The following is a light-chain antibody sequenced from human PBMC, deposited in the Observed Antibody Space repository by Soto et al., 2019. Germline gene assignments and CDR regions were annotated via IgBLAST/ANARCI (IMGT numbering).Light chain of an antibody. CDR3: HQYKTFPFT. CDR1: HPISTW. J-gene: IGKJ2*01. V-gene: IGKV1-5*01. CDR2: DAS. Sequence: DIQMTQSPSTLSASVGDRVTVTCRASHPISTWLAWYQQKPGKAPKLLIYDASTLERGVPTRFGGRGFETEFTLTINGLQPDDCATYFCHQYKTFPFTFGQGTRIEI.